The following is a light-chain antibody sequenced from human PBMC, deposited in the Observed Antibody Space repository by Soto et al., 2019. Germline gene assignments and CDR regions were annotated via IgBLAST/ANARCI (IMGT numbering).Light chain of an antibody. CDR1: QSVNNY. Sequence: ETVMTQSPATLSVSPGERVTLSCRASQSVNNYLAWYQQKPGQAPRLLVYGASTRATGVPARFSGSGSGTDFTITISSLQSEDFALYFCQQCNDWPLFTFGQGTLLEIK. V-gene: IGKV3-15*01. CDR2: GAS. CDR3: QQCNDWPLFT. J-gene: IGKJ5*01.